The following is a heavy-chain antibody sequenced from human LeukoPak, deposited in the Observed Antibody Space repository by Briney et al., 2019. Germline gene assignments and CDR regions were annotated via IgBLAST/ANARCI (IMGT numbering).Heavy chain of an antibody. J-gene: IGHJ4*02. CDR1: GGSFSGYY. V-gene: IGHV4-34*01. D-gene: IGHD1-26*01. CDR3: ARGALSYSPLDY. CDR2: INHSGST. Sequence: SSETLSLTCAVYGGSFSGYYWSWIRQPPGKGLEWIGEINHSGSTNYNPSLKSRVTISVDTSKNQFSLKLSSVTAADTAVYYCARGALSYSPLDYWGQGTLVTVSS.